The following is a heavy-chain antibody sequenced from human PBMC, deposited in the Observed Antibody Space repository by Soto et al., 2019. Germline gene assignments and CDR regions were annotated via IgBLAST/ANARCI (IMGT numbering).Heavy chain of an antibody. CDR1: DGSITSGGFS. J-gene: IGHJ4*02. V-gene: IGHV4-30-2*01. CDR3: ARVNGGVLDY. CDR2: IDVSGST. Sequence: SETLSLTCAVSDGSITSGGFSWSWIRQPLGKGLQWMGYIDVSGSTYYNPSLKSRVTISIDRSKNRFSLNLNSVTAADTAMFYCARVNGGVLDYWGQGTLVTVSS. D-gene: IGHD2-8*02.